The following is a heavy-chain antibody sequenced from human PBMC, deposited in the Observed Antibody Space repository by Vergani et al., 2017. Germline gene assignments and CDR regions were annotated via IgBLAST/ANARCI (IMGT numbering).Heavy chain of an antibody. V-gene: IGHV1-8*01. J-gene: IGHJ4*02. D-gene: IGHD6-13*01. CDR2: MNPNSGNT. Sequence: QVQLVQSGAEVKQPGASVKVSCKASGYTFTTYDINWVRQATGQGLEWMGWMNPNSGNTGYAQKFQGRVTMTRKTSITTAYMELSSLRSDDTAVYFCVTERGIYWGQGTLVTVST. CDR3: VTERGIY. CDR1: GYTFTTYD.